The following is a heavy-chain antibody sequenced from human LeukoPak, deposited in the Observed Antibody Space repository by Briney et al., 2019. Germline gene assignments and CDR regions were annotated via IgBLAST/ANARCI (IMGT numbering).Heavy chain of an antibody. CDR1: GGSFSGYY. CDR3: ARGLPYYYYYYGMDV. CDR2: INHSGST. J-gene: IGHJ6*02. Sequence: KPSETLSLTCAVYGGSFSGYYWSWIRQPPGKGLEWIGEINHSGSTNYNPSLKSRVTTSVDTSKNQFSLKLSSVTAADTAVYYCARGLPYYYYYYGMDVWGQGTTVTVSS. V-gene: IGHV4-34*01.